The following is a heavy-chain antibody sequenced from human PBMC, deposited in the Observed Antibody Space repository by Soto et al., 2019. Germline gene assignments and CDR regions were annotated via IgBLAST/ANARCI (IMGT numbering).Heavy chain of an antibody. CDR3: ARDNMVRGVSGWFDP. D-gene: IGHD3-10*01. Sequence: PSETLSLTCTVSGGSVSSGRYYWSWIRQPPGKGLEWIGYIYYSGSTNYNPSLKSRVTISVDTSKNQFSLKLSSVTAADTAVYYCARDNMVRGVSGWFDPWGQGTLVTVSS. CDR2: IYYSGST. V-gene: IGHV4-61*01. CDR1: GGSVSSGRYY. J-gene: IGHJ5*02.